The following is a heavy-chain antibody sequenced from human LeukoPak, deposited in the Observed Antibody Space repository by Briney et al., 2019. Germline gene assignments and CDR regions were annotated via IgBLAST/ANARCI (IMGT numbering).Heavy chain of an antibody. D-gene: IGHD3-9*01. CDR2: ISYSGST. V-gene: IGHV4-31*03. CDR3: ARSLTGYLDY. CDR1: GGSISSGGYF. Sequence: SETLSLTCTVSGGSISSGGYFWSWIRQHPGKGLELIGYISYSGSTYYNPSLKSRVTIPLDTSNNQSSLKLSSVTAADTAVYYCARSLTGYLDYWGQGTLVTVSS. J-gene: IGHJ4*02.